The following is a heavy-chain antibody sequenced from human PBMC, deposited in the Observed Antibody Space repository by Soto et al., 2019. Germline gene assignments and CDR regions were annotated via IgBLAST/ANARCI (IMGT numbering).Heavy chain of an antibody. CDR1: GFTFSSYA. CDR2: ISGSGGST. D-gene: IGHD6-19*01. J-gene: IGHJ4*02. CDR3: AKVRHPYRSGWPELDY. V-gene: IGHV3-23*01. Sequence: GSLRLSCAASGFTFSSYAMSWVRQAPGKGLEGVSAISGSGGSTYYADSVKGRFTISRDNSKNTLYLQMNSLRAEDTAVYYCAKVRHPYRSGWPELDYWGQGTLVTVSS.